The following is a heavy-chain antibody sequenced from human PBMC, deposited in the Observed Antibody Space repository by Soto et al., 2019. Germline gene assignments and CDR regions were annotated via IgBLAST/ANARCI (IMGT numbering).Heavy chain of an antibody. CDR1: GFSFNEAW. Sequence: EVQLVESAGGLVKPGGSLRLSCVASGFSFNEAWMNWFRQAPGQGLEWVGRIKTSAGGGATNYAAPVQGRFTISRDDSKNTLYLHMNSLRTEDTAIYYCTTGSVEGIWGQGTTVIVSS. CDR3: TTGSVEGI. V-gene: IGHV3-15*07. J-gene: IGHJ6*02. CDR2: IKTSAGGGAT. D-gene: IGHD2-15*01.